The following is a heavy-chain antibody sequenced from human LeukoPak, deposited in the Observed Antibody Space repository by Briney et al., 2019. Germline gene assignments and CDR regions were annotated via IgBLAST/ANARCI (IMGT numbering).Heavy chain of an antibody. V-gene: IGHV1-2*02. D-gene: IGHD3-22*01. J-gene: IGHJ4*02. CDR1: GYTFTGYY. Sequence: ASVKVSCKASGYTFTGYYVHWVRQAPGQGLEWMGWINPNSGGTNYAQKFQGRVTMTRDTSISTAYMELSRLRSDDTAVYYCAREGYYYDSSGYTAPFDYWGQGTLVTVSS. CDR2: INPNSGGT. CDR3: AREGYYYDSSGYTAPFDY.